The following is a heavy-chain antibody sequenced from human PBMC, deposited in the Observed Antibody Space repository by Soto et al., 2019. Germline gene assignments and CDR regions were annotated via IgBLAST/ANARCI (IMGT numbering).Heavy chain of an antibody. J-gene: IGHJ6*03. V-gene: IGHV1-3*01. D-gene: IGHD6-19*01. Sequence: GASVKVSCKASGYTFSDYSMHWVRQAPGERLEWMGRINAANGNTKYSQKFQVRVTITRDTSASTAYMDLSSLRPEDTAVYYCARVSPAVAYYSMDVWGTGTTVTVSS. CDR3: ARVSPAVAYYSMDV. CDR2: INAANGNT. CDR1: GYTFSDYS.